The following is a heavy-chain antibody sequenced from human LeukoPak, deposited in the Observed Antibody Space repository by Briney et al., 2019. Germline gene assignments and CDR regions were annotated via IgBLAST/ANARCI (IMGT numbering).Heavy chain of an antibody. V-gene: IGHV3-74*01. J-gene: IGHJ4*02. Sequence: GGSLRLSCAASGFTFSSYWMHWVRQAPGKWLVWVSRINSDGSSTSYADSVKGRFTISRDNAKNTLYLQMNSLRAEDTAVYYCARDGYESFDYWGQGTLVTVSS. CDR2: INSDGSST. CDR3: ARDGYESFDY. D-gene: IGHD5-12*01. CDR1: GFTFSSYW.